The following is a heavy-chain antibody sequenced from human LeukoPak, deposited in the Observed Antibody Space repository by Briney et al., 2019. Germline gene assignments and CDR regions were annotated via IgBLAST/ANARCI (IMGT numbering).Heavy chain of an antibody. CDR2: ISYDGSNN. CDR3: ARPTGWGAHQVSYGMDV. CDR1: GFTFSSYA. Sequence: GGSLRLSCAASGFTFSSYAMHWVRQAPGKGLEWVAVISYDGSNNYYADSVKGRFTISRDNSKNTLYLQMNSLRVEDTAVYYCARPTGWGAHQVSYGMDVRGQGTTVTVSS. V-gene: IGHV3-30-3*01. J-gene: IGHJ6*02. D-gene: IGHD1-26*01.